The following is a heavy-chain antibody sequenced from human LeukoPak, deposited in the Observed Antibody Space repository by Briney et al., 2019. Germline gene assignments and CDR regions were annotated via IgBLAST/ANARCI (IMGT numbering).Heavy chain of an antibody. Sequence: GGSLRLSCAASGFTFSSYSMNWVRQAPGKGLEWVSSISSSSSYIYYADSVKGRFTISRDNAKNSLYLQMNSLRAEDTAVYYCARVNVVVPAAIDAFDIWGQGTMVTVSS. J-gene: IGHJ3*02. V-gene: IGHV3-21*01. D-gene: IGHD2-2*01. CDR3: ARVNVVVPAAIDAFDI. CDR2: ISSSSSYI. CDR1: GFTFSSYS.